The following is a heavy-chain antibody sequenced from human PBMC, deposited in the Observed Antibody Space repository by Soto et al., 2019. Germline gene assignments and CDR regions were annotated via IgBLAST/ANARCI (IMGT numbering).Heavy chain of an antibody. Sequence: GGSLRLSCAASGFTFSSYGMHWVRQAPGKGLEWVAVISYDGSNKYYADSVKGRFTISRDNSKNTLYLQMNSLRAEDTAVYYCAKMGSGSYRTFAVDYWGQGTLVTVSS. CDR2: ISYDGSNK. V-gene: IGHV3-30*18. J-gene: IGHJ4*02. CDR1: GFTFSSYG. D-gene: IGHD1-26*01. CDR3: AKMGSGSYRTFAVDY.